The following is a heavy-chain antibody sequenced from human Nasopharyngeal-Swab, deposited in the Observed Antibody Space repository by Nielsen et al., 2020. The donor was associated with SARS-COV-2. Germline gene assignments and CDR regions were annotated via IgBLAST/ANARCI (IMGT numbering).Heavy chain of an antibody. CDR1: GFTFDTFV. V-gene: IGHV3-15*01. Sequence: GGSLRLSCAASGFTFDTFVMSWVRQAPGKGLEWVGRIKSKTDGGTTDYAAPVKGRFTISRDDSKNTLYLQMNSLKTEDTAVYYCTTELIWFGDWGQGTLVTVSS. CDR3: TTELIWFGD. CDR2: IKSKTDGGTT. J-gene: IGHJ1*01. D-gene: IGHD3-10*01.